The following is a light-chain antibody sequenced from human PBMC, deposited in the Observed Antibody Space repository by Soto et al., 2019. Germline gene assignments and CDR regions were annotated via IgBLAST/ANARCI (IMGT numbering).Light chain of an antibody. CDR1: SSDVGGYNY. CDR2: EVT. Sequence: QSVLTQPPSASGSPGQSVTISCTGTSSDVGGYNYVSWYQQRPGKAPQLILYEVTKRPSGVPGRFSGSKSGNTASLTVSGLQAEDEADYYCNSYAGSNIYVFGPGTKVTVL. J-gene: IGLJ1*01. CDR3: NSYAGSNIYV. V-gene: IGLV2-8*01.